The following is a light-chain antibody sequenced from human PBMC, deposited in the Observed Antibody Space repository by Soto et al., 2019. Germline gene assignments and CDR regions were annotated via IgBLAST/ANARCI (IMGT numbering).Light chain of an antibody. CDR3: CSYASSTFHV. Sequence: SVLTQPASVSGSPGQSIAISCTGTSSDVGSYNLVSWYQQHPGKAPKLMIYEVSKRPSGVSNRFSGSKSGNTASLTISGLQAEDEADYYCCSYASSTFHVFGTGTKVTVL. J-gene: IGLJ1*01. V-gene: IGLV2-23*02. CDR2: EVS. CDR1: SSDVGSYNL.